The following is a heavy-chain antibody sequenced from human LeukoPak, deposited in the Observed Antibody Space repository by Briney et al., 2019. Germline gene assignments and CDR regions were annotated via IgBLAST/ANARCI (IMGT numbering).Heavy chain of an antibody. CDR2: ISFHGTDS. J-gene: IGHJ6*03. V-gene: IGHV3-30*04. CDR3: AREHSGYDFPGRDYYYMDV. D-gene: IGHD5-12*01. CDR1: GFTFISYA. Sequence: GGSLRLSCAASGFTFISYAIHWVRQAPGKGLEWVAVISFHGTDSFYADSVKGRFTISRDNAKNSLYLQMNSLRAEDTAVYYCAREHSGYDFPGRDYYYMDVWGKGTTVTVSS.